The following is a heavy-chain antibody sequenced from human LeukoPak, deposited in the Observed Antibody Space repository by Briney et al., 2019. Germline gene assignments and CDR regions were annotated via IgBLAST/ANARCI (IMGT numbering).Heavy chain of an antibody. CDR1: GGSFSGYY. CDR2: INHSGST. CDR3: ARGSYSSGWPFDY. J-gene: IGHJ4*02. Sequence: SETLSLTCAVYGGSFSGYYWSWIRQPPGKGLEWIGEINHSGSTNYNPSLKSRVTISVDTSKNQFSLKRSSVTAADTAVYYCARGSYSSGWPFDYWGQGTLVTVSS. D-gene: IGHD6-19*01. V-gene: IGHV4-34*01.